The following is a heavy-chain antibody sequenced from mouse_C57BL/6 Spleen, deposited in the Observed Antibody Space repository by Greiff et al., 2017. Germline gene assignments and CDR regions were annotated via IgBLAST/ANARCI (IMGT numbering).Heavy chain of an antibody. V-gene: IGHV10-3*01. CDR1: GFTFNTYA. CDR3: VRDYDGGSYDGSSDV. Sequence: EVMLVESGGGLVQPKGSLKLSCAASGFTFNTYAMHWVRQAPGKGLEWVARIRSKSSNYATYYADSVKDRFTISRDDSQSMLYLQMNNLKTEDTAMYDCVRDYDGGSYDGSSDVWGTGTTVTVSS. D-gene: IGHD1-1*01. CDR2: IRSKSSNYAT. J-gene: IGHJ1*03.